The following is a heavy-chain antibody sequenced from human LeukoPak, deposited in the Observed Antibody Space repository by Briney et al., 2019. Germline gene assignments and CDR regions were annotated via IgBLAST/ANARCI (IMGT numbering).Heavy chain of an antibody. D-gene: IGHD6-19*01. CDR1: GGSFSGYY. V-gene: IGHV4-34*01. Sequence: PSETLSLTCAVYGGSFSGYYWSWIRQSPGKGLEWIGEINHSGSTNYNPSLKSRVTISVDTSKNQFSLKLSSVTAADTAVYYCARASGYSSGWYNHWGQGTLVTVSS. J-gene: IGHJ4*02. CDR2: INHSGST. CDR3: ARASGYSSGWYNH.